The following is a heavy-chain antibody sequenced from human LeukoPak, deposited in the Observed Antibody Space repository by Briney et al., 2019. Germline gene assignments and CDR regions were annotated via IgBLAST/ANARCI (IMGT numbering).Heavy chain of an antibody. J-gene: IGHJ4*02. CDR2: IYYSGST. Sequence: YPSETLSLTCTVSGGSISSSSYYWGWIRQPPGKGLRGIGSIYYSGSTYYNPSLKSRVTISVDTSKNQFSLKLSSVTAADTAVYYCARDEKTGRPFDSWGQGTLVTVSS. CDR1: GGSISSSSYY. CDR3: ARDEKTGRPFDS. V-gene: IGHV4-39*07.